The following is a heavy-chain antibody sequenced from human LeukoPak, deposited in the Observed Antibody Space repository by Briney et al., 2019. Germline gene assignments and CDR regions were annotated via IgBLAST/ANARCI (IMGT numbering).Heavy chain of an antibody. V-gene: IGHV1-2*06. Sequence: ASVKVSCKASGYTFTGYYMHWVRHAPGQGLEWMGRINPNSGGTNYAQKFQGRVTMTRDTSISTAYMELSRLRSDDTAVYYCARAIRGSGYSLLFDYWGQGTLVTVSS. D-gene: IGHD3-22*01. J-gene: IGHJ4*02. CDR1: GYTFTGYY. CDR2: INPNSGGT. CDR3: ARAIRGSGYSLLFDY.